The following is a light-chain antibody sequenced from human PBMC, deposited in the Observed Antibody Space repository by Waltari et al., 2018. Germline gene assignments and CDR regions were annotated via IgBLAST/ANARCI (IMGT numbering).Light chain of an antibody. CDR3: QQYDNWPRT. J-gene: IGKJ1*01. CDR2: GAS. CDR1: QSIGSH. V-gene: IGKV3-15*01. Sequence: EIVMTQSPATLSVSPGERATLSCRASQSIGSHLAWYQQTPGQGPRLLSYGASTRATGIPARFSGRGSGTEFTLTISSLQSEDFAVYFCQQYDNWPRTFGQGTKVEI.